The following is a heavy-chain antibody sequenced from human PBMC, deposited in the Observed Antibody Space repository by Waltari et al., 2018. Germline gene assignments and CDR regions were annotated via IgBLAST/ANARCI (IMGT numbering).Heavy chain of an antibody. CDR1: GFTFSNAW. D-gene: IGHD3-10*01. V-gene: IGHV3-15*01. J-gene: IGHJ4*02. CDR3: TTDKLPMVRGGQPFR. Sequence: EVQLVESGGGLVKPGGSLRLSCAASGFTFSNAWMSWVRQAPGKGLEWVGRIKSKTEGGTTDYAAPVKGRFTIARDDSKNTLYLQMNSLKTEDTAVYYCTTDKLPMVRGGQPFRWGQGTLVTVSS. CDR2: IKSKTEGGTT.